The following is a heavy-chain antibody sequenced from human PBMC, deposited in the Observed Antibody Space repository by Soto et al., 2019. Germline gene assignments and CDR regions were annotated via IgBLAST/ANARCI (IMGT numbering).Heavy chain of an antibody. D-gene: IGHD4-17*01. J-gene: IGHJ4*02. CDR3: ARGGYFYGDYHNFDY. CDR1: GYTFTSYG. V-gene: IGHV1-18*04. Sequence: ASVKVSCKASGYTFTSYGISWVRQAPGQGLEWMGWISAYNGNTNYAQKLQGRVTMTTDTSTSTAYMELRSLRSDDTAVYYCARGGYFYGDYHNFDYWGQGTLVTVSS. CDR2: ISAYNGNT.